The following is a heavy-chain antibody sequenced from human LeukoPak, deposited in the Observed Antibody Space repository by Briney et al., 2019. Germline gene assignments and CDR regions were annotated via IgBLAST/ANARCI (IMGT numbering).Heavy chain of an antibody. V-gene: IGHV1-69*04. CDR3: ARGGRGVTFDY. J-gene: IGHJ4*02. CDR2: IIPILGIA. Sequence: SVKVSCKASGYTFTSYDINWVRQAPGQGLEWMGRIIPILGIANYAQKFQGRVTITADKSTSTAYMELSSLRSEDTAVYYCARGGRGVTFDYWGQGTLVTVSS. D-gene: IGHD3-10*01. CDR1: GYTFTSYD.